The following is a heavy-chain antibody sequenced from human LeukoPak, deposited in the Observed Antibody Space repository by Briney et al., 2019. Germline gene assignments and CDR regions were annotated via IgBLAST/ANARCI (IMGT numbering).Heavy chain of an antibody. CDR2: IYYSGST. J-gene: IGHJ5*02. V-gene: IGHV4-31*03. CDR3: ARGDLLEWLGGPGSHWLDP. Sequence: PSETLSLTCTVSGGSISSGGYYWSWIRQHPGKGLEWIGYIYYSGSTYYNPSLKSRVTISVDTSKNQFSLKLSSVTAADTAVYYCARGDLLEWLGGPGSHWLDPWGQGTLVTVSS. CDR1: GGSISSGGYY. D-gene: IGHD3-3*01.